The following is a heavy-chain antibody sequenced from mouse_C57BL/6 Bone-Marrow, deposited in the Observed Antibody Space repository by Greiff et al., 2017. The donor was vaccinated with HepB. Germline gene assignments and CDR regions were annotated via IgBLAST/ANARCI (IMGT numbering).Heavy chain of an antibody. CDR1: GYTFTDYE. J-gene: IGHJ2*01. D-gene: IGHD1-1*01. CDR3: TRSKVPYYYGSRGFDY. CDR2: IDPETGGT. Sequence: QVQLQQSGAELVRRGASVTLSCKASGYTFTDYEMHWVKQTPVHGLEWIGAIDPETGGTAYNQKFKGKAILTADKSSSTAYMELRSLTSEDSAVYYCTRSKVPYYYGSRGFDYWGQGTTLTVSS. V-gene: IGHV1-15*01.